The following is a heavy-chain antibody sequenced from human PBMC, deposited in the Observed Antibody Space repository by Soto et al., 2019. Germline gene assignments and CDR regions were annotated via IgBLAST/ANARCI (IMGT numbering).Heavy chain of an antibody. D-gene: IGHD4-4*01. CDR1: GFSFSSAW. V-gene: IGHV3-15*01. CDR2: IKSKSDGGTT. Sequence: GGSLRLSCAASGFSFSSAWMSWVRQTPEKGLEWVGRIKSKSDGGTTDYAAPVKGRFTISRDDSENTLYLQMNSLKTEDTAVYYCTTDRFYSPVYHWGRGTLVTVSS. J-gene: IGHJ2*01. CDR3: TTDRFYSPVYH.